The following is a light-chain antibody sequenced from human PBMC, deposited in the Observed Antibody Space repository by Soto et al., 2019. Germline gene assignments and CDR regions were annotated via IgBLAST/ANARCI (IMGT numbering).Light chain of an antibody. CDR3: QQANSFPFT. CDR2: AAS. J-gene: IGKJ3*01. V-gene: IGKV1-12*01. CDR1: QGISSW. Sequence: TQMTQSPSSVPASVVARVTISCRARQGISSWLAWYQQKPGKAPKLRFYAASRLQSVFPSKFGGSGSGTDFTLTISSLQPEDFAAYYCQQANSFPFTFGPGTKVDIK.